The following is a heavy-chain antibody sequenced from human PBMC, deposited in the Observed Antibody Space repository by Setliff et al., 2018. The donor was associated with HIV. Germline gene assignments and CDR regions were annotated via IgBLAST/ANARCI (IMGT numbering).Heavy chain of an antibody. D-gene: IGHD3-22*01. J-gene: IGHJ4*01. V-gene: IGHV4-39*01. CDR3: ARHSGLGGYYSPFDY. CDR1: GGSIKSSSDY. CDR2: IYYSGST. Sequence: SETLSLTCTVSGGSIKSSSDYWGWIRQPPGKGLEWIGTIYYSGSTYYNPSLKSRVTISVDTSKNQFSLKLSSVTAADTTVYYCARHSGLGGYYSPFDYWGHGTLVTVSS.